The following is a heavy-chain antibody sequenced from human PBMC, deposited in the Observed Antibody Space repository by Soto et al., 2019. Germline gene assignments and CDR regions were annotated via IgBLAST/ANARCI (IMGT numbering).Heavy chain of an antibody. Sequence: SETLSLTCAVYGGSFIGYYWGGIRQPPSKGLLLIGEINHSGSTNYNPSLKSRVTISVDTSKNQFSLKLSSVTAADTAVYYCARAGRVTVIFWNSRPLKVPFDIWGQGTMVTVSS. CDR1: GGSFIGYY. D-gene: IGHD3-22*01. J-gene: IGHJ3*02. V-gene: IGHV4-34*01. CDR2: INHSGST. CDR3: ARAGRVTVIFWNSRPLKVPFDI.